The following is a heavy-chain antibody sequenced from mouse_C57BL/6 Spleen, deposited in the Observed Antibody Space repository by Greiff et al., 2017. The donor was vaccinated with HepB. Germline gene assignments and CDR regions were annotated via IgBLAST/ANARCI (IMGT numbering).Heavy chain of an antibody. J-gene: IGHJ2*01. V-gene: IGHV10-1*01. Sequence: EVKLVESGGGLVQPKGSLKLSCAASGFSFNTYAMNWVRQAPGKGLEWVARIRSKSNNYATYYADSVKDRFTISRDDSESMLYLQMNNLKTEDTAMYYCVRQGATVGGFDYWGQGTTLTVSS. CDR1: GFSFNTYA. CDR2: IRSKSNNYAT. CDR3: VRQGATVGGFDY. D-gene: IGHD1-1*01.